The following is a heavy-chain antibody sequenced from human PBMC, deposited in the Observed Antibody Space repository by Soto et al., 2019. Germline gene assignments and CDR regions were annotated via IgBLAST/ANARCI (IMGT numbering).Heavy chain of an antibody. J-gene: IGHJ4*02. V-gene: IGHV3-23*01. CDR3: AKDYWHYGSDPFDY. CDR2: ISGSGSST. Sequence: GGSLRLSCAASGFTFSSYAMSWVRQAPGKGLEWVSAISGSGSSTYYADSVKGRFAVSRDNSNNTLYLQMNSLRAEDTAVYYCAKDYWHYGSDPFDYWGQGTLVTVSS. D-gene: IGHD3-10*01. CDR1: GFTFSSYA.